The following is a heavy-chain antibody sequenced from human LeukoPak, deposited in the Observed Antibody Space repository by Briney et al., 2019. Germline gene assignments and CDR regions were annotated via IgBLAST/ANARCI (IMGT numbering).Heavy chain of an antibody. Sequence: GGSLRLSCAASGFTFSTYVMGWVRQAPGKGLEWVSSISGSGDRTYYADSVKGRFTISRDNSKNTLYLQMNSLRAEGTAIYYCAKERLSTTAFDYWGQGTLVTVSS. D-gene: IGHD3-16*02. J-gene: IGHJ4*02. V-gene: IGHV3-23*01. CDR2: ISGSGDRT. CDR1: GFTFSTYV. CDR3: AKERLSTTAFDY.